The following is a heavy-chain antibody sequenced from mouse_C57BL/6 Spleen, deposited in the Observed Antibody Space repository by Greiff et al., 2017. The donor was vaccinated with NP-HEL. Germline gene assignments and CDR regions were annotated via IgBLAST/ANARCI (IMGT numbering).Heavy chain of an antibody. D-gene: IGHD2-4*01. J-gene: IGHJ3*01. CDR2: ISSGGDYI. CDR3: TRVSYDYRFAY. Sequence: EVMLVESGEGLVKPGGSLKLSCAASGFTFSSYAMSWVRQTPEKRLEWVAYISSGGDYIYYADTVKGRFTISRDNARNTLYLQMSSLKSEDTAMYYCTRVSYDYRFAYWGQGTLVTVSA. CDR1: GFTFSSYA. V-gene: IGHV5-9-1*02.